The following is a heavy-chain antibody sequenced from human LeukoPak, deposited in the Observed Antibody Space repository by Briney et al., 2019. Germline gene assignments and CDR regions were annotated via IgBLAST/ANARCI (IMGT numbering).Heavy chain of an antibody. Sequence: SETLSLTCTVSGGSISSYYWSWIRQPAGKGLEWIGRIYTSGSTNYNPSLKSRVTMSVDTSKNQFSLKLSSVTAADTAVYYCARDGGAGYYDSSGYPGFDYWGQGTLVTVSS. V-gene: IGHV4-4*07. J-gene: IGHJ4*02. CDR3: ARDGGAGYYDSSGYPGFDY. CDR1: GGSISSYY. D-gene: IGHD3-22*01. CDR2: IYTSGST.